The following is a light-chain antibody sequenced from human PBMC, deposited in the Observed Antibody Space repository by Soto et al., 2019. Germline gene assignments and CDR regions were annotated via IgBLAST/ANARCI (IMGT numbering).Light chain of an antibody. J-gene: IGKJ1*01. CDR2: GAS. CDR3: QQYATT. V-gene: IGKV3-20*01. CDR1: QSISSSY. Sequence: EIVLTQSPGTLSLSPGERATLSCRASQSISSSYLAWYQQKPGQAPRLLSYGASSRATGIPDRFSGSGSGIDFTLTISRLEPEDFAVYYCQQYATTFGQGTKVEIK.